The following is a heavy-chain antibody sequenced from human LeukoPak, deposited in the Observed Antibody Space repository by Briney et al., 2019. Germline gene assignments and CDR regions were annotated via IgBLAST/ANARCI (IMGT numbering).Heavy chain of an antibody. CDR2: INHSGST. Sequence: PSETLSLTCAVYGGSFSGYYWSWIRQPPGKGLEWIGEINHSGSTNYNPSLKSRVTISVDTSKNQFSLKLSSVTAADTAVYYCARLFSVWGSYRRKDAFDIWGQGTMVTVSS. CDR3: ARLFSVWGSYRRKDAFDI. V-gene: IGHV4-34*01. D-gene: IGHD3-16*02. CDR1: GGSFSGYY. J-gene: IGHJ3*02.